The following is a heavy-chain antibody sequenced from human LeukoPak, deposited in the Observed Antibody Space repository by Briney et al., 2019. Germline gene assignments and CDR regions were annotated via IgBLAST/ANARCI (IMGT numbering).Heavy chain of an antibody. V-gene: IGHV1-18*04. CDR2: ISAYNGNT. CDR1: GYTFTGYY. CDR3: ARDRSSSWYSSYNWFDP. Sequence: GASVKVSCKASGYTFTGYYMHWVRQAPGQGLEWMGWISAYNGNTNYAQKLQGRVTMTTDTSTSTAYMELRSLRSDDTAVYYCARDRSSSWYSSYNWFDPWGQGTLVTVSS. D-gene: IGHD6-13*01. J-gene: IGHJ5*02.